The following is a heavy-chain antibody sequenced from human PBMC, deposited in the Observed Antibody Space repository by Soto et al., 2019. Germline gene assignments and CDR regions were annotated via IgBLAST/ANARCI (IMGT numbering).Heavy chain of an antibody. J-gene: IGHJ4*01. CDR2: IYYTGTT. Sequence: PSETLSLTCTVSGSPISDHYWSWFRQAPGQGLEWVGYIYYTGTTTYNPSLKSRVTISLDTSKSQFSLILRSVTAADTAVYYCARLRDYYQAFDYWGHGALVTVSS. CDR1: GSPISDHY. V-gene: IGHV4-59*08. CDR3: ARLRDYYQAFDY. D-gene: IGHD3-22*01.